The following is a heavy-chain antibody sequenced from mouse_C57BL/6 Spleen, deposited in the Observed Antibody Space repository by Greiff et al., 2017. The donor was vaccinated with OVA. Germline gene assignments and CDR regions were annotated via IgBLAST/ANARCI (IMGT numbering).Heavy chain of an antibody. CDR1: GYTFTDYY. V-gene: IGHV1-76*01. Sequence: QVQLQQSGAELVRPGASVKLSCKASGYTFTDYYINWVKQRPGQGLEWIARIYPGSGNTYYNEKFKGKATLTAENSSSTAYMQLSSLTSEDSAVYFGARRGSDYDVFADWGQGTLVTVSA. CDR3: ARRGSDYDVFAD. D-gene: IGHD2-4*01. CDR2: IYPGSGNT. J-gene: IGHJ3*01.